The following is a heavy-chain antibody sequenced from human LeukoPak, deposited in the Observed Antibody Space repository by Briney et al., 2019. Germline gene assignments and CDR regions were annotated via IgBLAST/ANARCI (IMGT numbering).Heavy chain of an antibody. J-gene: IGHJ3*02. Sequence: ASVKVSCKASGGTFSSYAISWVRQAPGQGLEWMGRIIPILGIANYAQKFQGRVTITADKSTSTAYMELSSLRSEDTAVYYCARAARWLQLKGAFDIWGQGTMVTVSS. D-gene: IGHD5-24*01. CDR3: ARAARWLQLKGAFDI. CDR2: IIPILGIA. V-gene: IGHV1-69*04. CDR1: GGTFSSYA.